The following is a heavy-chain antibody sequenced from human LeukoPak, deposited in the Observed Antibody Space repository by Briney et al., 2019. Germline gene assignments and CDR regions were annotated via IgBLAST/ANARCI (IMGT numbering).Heavy chain of an antibody. CDR2: ISSGSEII. D-gene: IGHD6-13*01. CDR1: GFTFSTYN. CDR3: ARRDGSTWSIDY. V-gene: IGHV3-48*01. J-gene: IGHJ4*02. Sequence: PGGSLRLSCAASGFTFSTYNMNWVRQAPGKGLEWVSFISSGSEIIYYADSVKGRFTVSRDNAKNSLYLQMNSLRAEDTAVYYCARRDGSTWSIDYWGQGTLVTVSS.